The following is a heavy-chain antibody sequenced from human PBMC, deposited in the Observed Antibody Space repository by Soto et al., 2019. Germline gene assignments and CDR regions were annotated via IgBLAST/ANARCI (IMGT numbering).Heavy chain of an antibody. CDR3: ARDFHHTYYDFWSGSKDAFDS. CDR2: ISYDGSNK. CDR1: AFTLSSYA. J-gene: IGHJ3*02. V-gene: IGHV3-30-3*01. D-gene: IGHD3-3*01. Sequence: GRSMRRSCSLSAFTLSSYAMHWVRQAQGKGLVWVEVISYDGSNKYYADSVKGRFTISRDNSKNALYLQMNSLRAEDTAVYYCARDFHHTYYDFWSGSKDAFDSWGQGTMGTASS.